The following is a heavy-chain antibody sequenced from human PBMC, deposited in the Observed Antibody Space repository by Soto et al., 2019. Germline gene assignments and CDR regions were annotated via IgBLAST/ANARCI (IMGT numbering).Heavy chain of an antibody. CDR1: GDTFSSYG. CDR3: ARVGVTVSKYYYYQAMDV. CDR2: IIPILGTT. V-gene: IGHV1-69*01. Sequence: QVQLVQSGAEVKKPGSSVKVSCKAYGDTFSSYGINWVRQAPGQGLEWMGGIIPILGTTSYAQKFQGRVTITADESTTTAYLELSSLRSEDTAVYHCARVGVTVSKYYYYQAMDVWGQGTTVTVSS. D-gene: IGHD1-26*01. J-gene: IGHJ6*02.